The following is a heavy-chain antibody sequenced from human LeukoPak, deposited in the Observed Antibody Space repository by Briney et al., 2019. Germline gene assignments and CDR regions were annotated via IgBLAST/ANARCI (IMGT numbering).Heavy chain of an antibody. CDR2: IYYSGST. J-gene: IGHJ4*02. Sequence: SETLSLTCAVYGGSFSGYYWSWIRQPPGKGLEWIGYIYYSGSTNYNPSPKSRVTISVDTSKNQFSLKLSSVTAADTAVYYCARRRLLTEAPMIAPHKPFDYWGQGTLVTVSS. CDR3: ARRRLLTEAPMIAPHKPFDY. V-gene: IGHV4-59*12. D-gene: IGHD3-22*01. CDR1: GGSFSGYY.